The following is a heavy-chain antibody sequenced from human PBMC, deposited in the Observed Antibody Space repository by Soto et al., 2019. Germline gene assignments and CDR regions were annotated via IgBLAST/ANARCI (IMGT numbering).Heavy chain of an antibody. CDR3: AKDRVDIVATTRAGAGTEGLDY. Sequence: GGSLRLSCAASGFTFSSYGMHWVRQAPGKGLEWVAVISYDGSNKYYADSVKGRFTISRDNSKNTLYLQMNSLRAEDTAVYYCAKDRVDIVATTRAGAGTEGLDYSGPGTLVSVSA. D-gene: IGHD5-12*01. CDR1: GFTFSSYG. V-gene: IGHV3-30*18. CDR2: ISYDGSNK. J-gene: IGHJ4*02.